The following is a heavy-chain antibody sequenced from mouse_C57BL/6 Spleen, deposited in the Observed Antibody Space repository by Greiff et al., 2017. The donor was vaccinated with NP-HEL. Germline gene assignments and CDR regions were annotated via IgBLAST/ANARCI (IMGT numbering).Heavy chain of an antibody. V-gene: IGHV1-54*01. J-gene: IGHJ2*01. CDR3: ARGPDYDGVYFDY. Sequence: VKLMESGAELVRPGTSVKVSCKASGYAFTNYLIEWVKQRPGQGLEWIGVINPGSGGTNYNEKFKGKATLTADKSSSTAYMQLSSLTSEDSAVYFCARGPDYDGVYFDYWGQGTTLTVSS. D-gene: IGHD2-4*01. CDR2: INPGSGGT. CDR1: GYAFTNYL.